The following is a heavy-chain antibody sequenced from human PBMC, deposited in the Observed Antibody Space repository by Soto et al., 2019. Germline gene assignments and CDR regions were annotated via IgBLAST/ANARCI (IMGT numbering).Heavy chain of an antibody. CDR2: INPSGGST. CDR1: GYTFTSYY. V-gene: IGHV1-46*03. CDR3: ARGDIVVVPAAMSYYYYMDV. Sequence: QVQLVQSGAEVKKPGASVKVSCKASGYTFTSYYMHWVRQAPGQGLEWMGIINPSGGSTSYAQKCQGRVTMTRDTCTSTVYMELSSLRSEDTAVYYCARGDIVVVPAAMSYYYYMDVWGKGTTVTVSS. D-gene: IGHD2-2*01. J-gene: IGHJ6*03.